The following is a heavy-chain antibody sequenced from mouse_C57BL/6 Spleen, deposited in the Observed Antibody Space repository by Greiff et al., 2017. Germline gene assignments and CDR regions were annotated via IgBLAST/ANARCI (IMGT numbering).Heavy chain of an antibody. Sequence: VLLQQSDAELVKPGASVKISCKASGYTFTDHTIHWMKQRPEQGLEWIGYIYPRDGSTKYNEKFKGKATLTADKSSSTAYMQLNSLTSDDAAVYFCARSYDGYYDYAMDYWGQGTSVTVSS. CDR3: ARSYDGYYDYAMDY. CDR2: IYPRDGST. CDR1: GYTFTDHT. J-gene: IGHJ4*01. D-gene: IGHD2-3*01. V-gene: IGHV1-78*01.